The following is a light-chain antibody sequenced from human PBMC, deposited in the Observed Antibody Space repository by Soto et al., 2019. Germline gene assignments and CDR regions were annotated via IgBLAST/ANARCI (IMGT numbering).Light chain of an antibody. J-gene: IGLJ3*02. CDR1: SSNVGRYY. CDR3: STWDDSLSGWV. V-gene: IGLV1-47*01. CDR2: RDN. Sequence: QSALTQPPSASGTSGQRVTISCSGSSSNVGRYYVYWYQQLPGTAPKLLIFRDNQRPSGVPDRISASKSGTSTSLAISGLRFEDEADYYCSTWDDSLSGWVFGGGTKLTVL.